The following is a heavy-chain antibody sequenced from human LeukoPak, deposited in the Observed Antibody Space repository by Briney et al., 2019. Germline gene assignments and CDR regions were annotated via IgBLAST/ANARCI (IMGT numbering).Heavy chain of an antibody. CDR2: INPSGDNT. J-gene: IGHJ4*02. Sequence: GASVKVSCTASGYTFTSYSMHWVRQAPGQGLEWMGIINPSGDNTSYAQTLQGRFTMTRDKATSTVYLQLSSLRSEDTAVYYCARGVLSPGGAVAGTRYFDYWGQGTLVTVSS. D-gene: IGHD6-19*01. CDR1: GYTFTSYS. CDR3: ARGVLSPGGAVAGTRYFDY. V-gene: IGHV1-46*04.